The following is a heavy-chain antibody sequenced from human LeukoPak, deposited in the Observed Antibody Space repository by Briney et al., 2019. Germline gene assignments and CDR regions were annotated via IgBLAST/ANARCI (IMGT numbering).Heavy chain of an antibody. CDR3: ARDLGYCSSTSCQPWFDP. Sequence: GGSLRLPCAASGFTFSSYWMSWVRQAPGKGLEWVANIKQDGSEKYYVDSVKGRFTISRDNAKNSLYLQMNSLRAEDTAVYYCARDLGYCSSTSCQPWFDPWGQGTLVTVSS. J-gene: IGHJ5*02. D-gene: IGHD2-2*03. V-gene: IGHV3-7*01. CDR2: IKQDGSEK. CDR1: GFTFSSYW.